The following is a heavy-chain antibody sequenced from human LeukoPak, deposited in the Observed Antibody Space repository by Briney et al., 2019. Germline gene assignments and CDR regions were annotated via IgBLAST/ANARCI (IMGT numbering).Heavy chain of an antibody. J-gene: IGHJ4*02. CDR3: ARTGGYYGSGSYRH. D-gene: IGHD3-10*01. CDR1: GGSISSSNW. CDR2: IYHSGST. V-gene: IGHV4-4*01. Sequence: SETLSLTCAVSGGSISSSNWWSWVRQPPGKGLEWIGEIYHSGSTNYNPSLKSRVTISVDKSKNQFSLKLSSVTAADTAVYCCARTGGYYGSGSYRHWGQGTLVTVSS.